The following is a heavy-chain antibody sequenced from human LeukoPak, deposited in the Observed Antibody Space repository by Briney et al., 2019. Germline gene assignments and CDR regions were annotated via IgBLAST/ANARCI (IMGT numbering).Heavy chain of an antibody. J-gene: IGHJ6*02. CDR1: AGSFSGYY. CDR3: ARGGYSGYDFSYYYYYGMDV. CDR2: IYTSGST. Sequence: SETPSLTCAVYAGSFSGYYWSWIRQPAGKGLEWIGRIYTSGSTNYNPSLKSRVTMSVDTSKNQFSLKLSSVTAADTAVYYCARGGYSGYDFSYYYYYGMDVWGQGTTVTVSS. D-gene: IGHD5-12*01. V-gene: IGHV4-59*10.